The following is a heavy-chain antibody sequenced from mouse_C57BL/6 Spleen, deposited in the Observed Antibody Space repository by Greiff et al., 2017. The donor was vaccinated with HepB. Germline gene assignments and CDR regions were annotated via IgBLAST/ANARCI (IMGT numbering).Heavy chain of an antibody. D-gene: IGHD1-1*01. CDR1: GYAFTSSC. CDR2: IYPGDGDT. V-gene: IGHV1-82*01. J-gene: IGHJ1*03. Sequence: QVQLQQSGPELVKPGASVKISCKASGYAFTSSCMNWVKQRPGKGLEWIGRIYPGDGDTNYNGKFKGKATLTADKSSSTAYMPLSSLTSVDSAVYFCAKGVLLRSYFDVWGTGTTLTVSS. CDR3: AKGVLLRSYFDV.